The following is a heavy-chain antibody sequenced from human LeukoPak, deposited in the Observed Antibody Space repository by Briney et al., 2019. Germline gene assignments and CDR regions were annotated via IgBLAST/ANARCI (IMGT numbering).Heavy chain of an antibody. Sequence: GGSLRLSCAASGFTFDDYAMHWVRQAPGKGLEWVSLISWDGGSTYYADSVKGRFTISRDNSKDSLYLQMNSLRAEDTALYYCAKDAFKRFDYYDSSGYGPDFDYWGQGTLVTVSS. D-gene: IGHD3-22*01. J-gene: IGHJ4*02. V-gene: IGHV3-43D*03. CDR3: AKDAFKRFDYYDSSGYGPDFDY. CDR1: GFTFDDYA. CDR2: ISWDGGST.